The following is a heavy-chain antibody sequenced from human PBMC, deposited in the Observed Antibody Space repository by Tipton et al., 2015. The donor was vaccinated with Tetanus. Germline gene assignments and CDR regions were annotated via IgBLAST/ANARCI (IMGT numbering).Heavy chain of an antibody. CDR1: GGSFSNYY. Sequence: TLSLTCAVYGGSFSNYYLTWIRQPPGQGLEWIGEIHPSGSTNYNPSLKSRVTISVDTSKNQFSLKLSSVTAADAAVYYCARSEQQLVRGYYYYYYMDVWGKGTTVTVSS. J-gene: IGHJ6*03. D-gene: IGHD6-13*01. CDR3: ARSEQQLVRGYYYYYYMDV. CDR2: IHPSGST. V-gene: IGHV4-34*01.